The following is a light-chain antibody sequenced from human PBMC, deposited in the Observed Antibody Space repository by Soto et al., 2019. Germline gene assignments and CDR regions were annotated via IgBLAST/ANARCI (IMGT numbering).Light chain of an antibody. CDR1: SSDVGGYNY. CDR2: EVS. J-gene: IGLJ3*02. V-gene: IGLV2-14*01. CDR3: VSYTSSTTWV. Sequence: QSALTQPASVSGSPGQSITISCTGASSDVGGYNYVSWFQQHPGKAPKLMIYEVSNRPSGVSDRFSGSKSDNTASLTISGLQADDEADYYCVSYTSSTTWVFGGGTKVTVL.